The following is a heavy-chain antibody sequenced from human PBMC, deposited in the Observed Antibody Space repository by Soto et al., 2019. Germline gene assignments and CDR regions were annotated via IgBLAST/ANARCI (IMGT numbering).Heavy chain of an antibody. V-gene: IGHV4-39*01. CDR1: GGSISSGPYS. CDR2: FHYSGST. D-gene: IGHD2-2*01. CDR3: ARLGGYCSGTSCYGYYGMDV. J-gene: IGHJ6*02. Sequence: PSETLSLTCTVSGGSISSGPYSWGWIRQPPGKGLERIGTFHYSGSTYYSPSLESRVTISVDTSKNHFSLKVSSVTAADTAVYYCARLGGYCSGTSCYGYYGMDVWGQGTTVTVSS.